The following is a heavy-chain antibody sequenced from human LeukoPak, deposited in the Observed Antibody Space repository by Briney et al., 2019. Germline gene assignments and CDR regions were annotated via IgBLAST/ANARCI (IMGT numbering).Heavy chain of an antibody. D-gene: IGHD3-22*01. CDR1: GYTFTSYY. J-gene: IGHJ4*02. CDR2: INPSGGST. V-gene: IGHV1-46*01. CDR3: AKSPRKYYYDSSGYLDY. Sequence: GAAVKVSCKASGYTFTSYYMHWVRQAPGQGLEWMGIINPSGGSTSYAQKFQGRVTMTRDMSTSTVYMELSSLRSDDTAVYYCAKSPRKYYYDSSGYLDYWGQGTLVTVSS.